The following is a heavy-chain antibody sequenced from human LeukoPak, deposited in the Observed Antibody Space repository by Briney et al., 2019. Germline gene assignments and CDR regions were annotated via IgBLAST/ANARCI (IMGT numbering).Heavy chain of an antibody. CDR2: INHSGST. J-gene: IGHJ4*02. CDR1: GVSLSGYY. V-gene: IGHV4-34*01. CDR3: ARLPPTPRYGSGSYFVDY. D-gene: IGHD3-10*01. Sequence: PSETLSLTCAVSGVSLSGYYWGWIRQTPGKGLEWIGEINHSGSTNYNPSLKSRVTISVDTSKNQFSLKLSSVTAADTAVYYCARLPPTPRYGSGSYFVDYWGQGTLVTVSS.